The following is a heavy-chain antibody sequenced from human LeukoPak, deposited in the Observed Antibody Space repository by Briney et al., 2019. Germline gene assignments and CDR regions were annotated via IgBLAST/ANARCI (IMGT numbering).Heavy chain of an antibody. Sequence: TSSETLSLTCTVSGDSISSHYWSWIRQPAGKGLEWIGRLYTSGSTNYNPSLKSRVTMSVDTSKNQFSLKLSSVTAADTAVYYCAKEDSNYYYYYYMDVWGRGTTVTVSS. CDR3: AKEDSNYYYYYYMDV. CDR1: GDSISSHY. D-gene: IGHD2-15*01. J-gene: IGHJ6*03. V-gene: IGHV4-4*07. CDR2: LYTSGST.